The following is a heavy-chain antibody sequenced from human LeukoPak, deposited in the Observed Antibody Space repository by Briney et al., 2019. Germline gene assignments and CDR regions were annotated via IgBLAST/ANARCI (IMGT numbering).Heavy chain of an antibody. CDR1: GGSISSYY. CDR3: ARTPIYYFDNSGYYN. CDR2: IYYSGST. D-gene: IGHD3-22*01. V-gene: IGHV4-59*12. Sequence: KASETLSLTCTVSGGSISSYYWSWIRQPPGKGLEWIGYIYYSGSTNYNPSLKSRVTMSIDTSKNQFSLKLTSVTAADTAVYYCARTPIYYFDNSGYYNWGQGTLVTVSS. J-gene: IGHJ4*02.